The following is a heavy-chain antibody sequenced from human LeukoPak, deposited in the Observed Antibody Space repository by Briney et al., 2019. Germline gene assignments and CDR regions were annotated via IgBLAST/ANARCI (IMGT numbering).Heavy chain of an antibody. CDR1: GFTFSSYA. CDR2: ISASGGST. CDR3: ARATVGFSYGAFDY. Sequence: PGGSLRLSCAVSGFTFSSYAMSWVRQAPGKGLEWVSGISASGGSTYYADSVKGRFTISRDNSKNTLYLQMNSLRAEDTAVYYCARATVGFSYGAFDYWGQGTLVTVSS. J-gene: IGHJ4*02. V-gene: IGHV3-23*01. D-gene: IGHD5-18*01.